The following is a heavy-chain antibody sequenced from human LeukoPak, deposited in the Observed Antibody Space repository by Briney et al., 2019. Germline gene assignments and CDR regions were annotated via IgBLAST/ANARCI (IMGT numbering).Heavy chain of an antibody. CDR2: INTDGSST. Sequence: GESLKISCAASGFTFSSYWMHWVRQAPGKGLVWASHINTDGSSTTYADSVKGRFTISRDNAKNTLYLQMNSLRAEDTAVYYCARSGGSSSLGYWGQGTLVTVSS. J-gene: IGHJ4*02. CDR3: ARSGGSSSLGY. CDR1: GFTFSSYW. D-gene: IGHD6-6*01. V-gene: IGHV3-74*01.